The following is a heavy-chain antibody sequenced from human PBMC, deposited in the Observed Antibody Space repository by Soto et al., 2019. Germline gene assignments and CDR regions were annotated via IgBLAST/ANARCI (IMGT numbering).Heavy chain of an antibody. CDR1: GFTFSSYW. J-gene: IGHJ4*02. V-gene: IGHV3-74*01. CDR3: EMNQYMTTVSSFGN. Sequence: GGSLRLSCGASGFTFSSYWMHWVRQAPGKGLVWVSRINSDGSSTDYAYSVKGRFIIARDNAKDTLFLQMTILRAEDTAIYYWEMNQYMTTVSSFGNWGQGTLVTVSS. D-gene: IGHD4-4*01. CDR2: INSDGSST.